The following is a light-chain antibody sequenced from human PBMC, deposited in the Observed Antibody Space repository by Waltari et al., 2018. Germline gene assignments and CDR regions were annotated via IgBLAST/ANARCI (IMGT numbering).Light chain of an antibody. CDR3: QQYNSYSLLT. V-gene: IGKV1-5*03. CDR2: KAS. CDR1: QSISNW. J-gene: IGKJ4*01. Sequence: DIQMTQSPSTLSASVGDRVIITCRASQSISNWLAWYQQKPGKAPKLLIYKASTLESGVPSRFSGSGSGTDFTLTISSLHPDDFATYYCQQYNSYSLLTFGGGTKIEIK.